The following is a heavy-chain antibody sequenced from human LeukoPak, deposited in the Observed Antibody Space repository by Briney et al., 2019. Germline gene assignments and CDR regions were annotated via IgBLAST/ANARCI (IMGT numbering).Heavy chain of an antibody. CDR3: TTDFLRVTMIKPDY. CDR2: IKSKTDGGTT. D-gene: IGHD3-22*01. CDR1: GFTFSNAW. Sequence: GGSLRLSCAASGFTFSNAWMSWVRQAPGKGLEWVGRIKSKTDGGTTDYAAPVKGRFTISRDDSKNTLYLQMNSLKTEDTAVYYCTTDFLRVTMIKPDYWGQGTLVTVSS. J-gene: IGHJ4*02. V-gene: IGHV3-15*01.